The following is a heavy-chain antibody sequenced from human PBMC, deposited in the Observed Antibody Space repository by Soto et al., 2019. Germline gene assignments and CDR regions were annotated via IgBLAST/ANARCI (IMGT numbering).Heavy chain of an antibody. CDR2: ISGSDDIT. D-gene: IGHD6-6*01. Sequence: EVQLLESGGGLVQPGDSLRLSCAASGFTFSSYALTWVPQAPRKGLEWVSVISGSDDITYNADSVQGRFTISNDNSKNTMYLQMNSLRAGDTAVAYCAKRSRSSTCDYWGQGTLVTVSS. V-gene: IGHV3-23*01. CDR3: AKRSRSSTCDY. J-gene: IGHJ4*02. CDR1: GFTFSSYA.